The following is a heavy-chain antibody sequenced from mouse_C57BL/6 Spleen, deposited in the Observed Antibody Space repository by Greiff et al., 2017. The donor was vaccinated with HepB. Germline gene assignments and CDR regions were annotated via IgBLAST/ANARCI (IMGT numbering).Heavy chain of an antibody. Sequence: QVQLQQPGAELVMPGASVKLSCKASGYTFTSYWMHWVKQRPGQGLEWIGEIDPSDSYTNYNQKFKGKSTLTVDKSSSTAYMQLSSLTSEDSAVYYWARGMVTTEGTFHYWGQGTTLTVSS. J-gene: IGHJ2*01. CDR1: GYTFTSYW. V-gene: IGHV1-69*01. CDR3: ARGMVTTEGTFHY. CDR2: IDPSDSYT. D-gene: IGHD2-2*01.